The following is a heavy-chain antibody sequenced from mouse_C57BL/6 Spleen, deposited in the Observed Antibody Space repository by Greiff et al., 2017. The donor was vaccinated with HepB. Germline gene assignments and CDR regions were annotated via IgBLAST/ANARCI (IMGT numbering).Heavy chain of an antibody. CDR1: GYSITSGYY. CDR3: AREGTTPWGYAMDY. D-gene: IGHD1-1*01. CDR2: ISYDGSN. Sequence: EVKLQESGPGLVKPSQSLSLTCSVTGYSITSGYYWNWIRQFPGNKLEWMGYISYDGSNNYNPSLKNRISITRDTSKNQFFLKLNSVTTEDTATYYCAREGTTPWGYAMDYWGQGTSVTVSS. J-gene: IGHJ4*01. V-gene: IGHV3-6*01.